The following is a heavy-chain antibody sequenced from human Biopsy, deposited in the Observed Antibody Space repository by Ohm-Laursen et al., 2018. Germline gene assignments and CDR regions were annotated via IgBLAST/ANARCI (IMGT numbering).Heavy chain of an antibody. CDR1: GVTIYSNN. V-gene: IGHV4-59*01. CDR2: IYYTGPT. D-gene: IGHD7-27*01. J-gene: IGHJ4*02. CDR3: ARLTGDPSY. Sequence: SETLSCTGTVSGVTIYSNNWNWIRQSPGLGLEWIVSIYYTGPTNSDPALKSRSTISVDTSKNQFSLKVIPVTAADTAVYFCARLTGDPSYWGQGILVTVSS.